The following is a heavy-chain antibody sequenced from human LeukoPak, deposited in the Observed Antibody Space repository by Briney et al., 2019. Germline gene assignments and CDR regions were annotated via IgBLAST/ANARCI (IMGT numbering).Heavy chain of an antibody. V-gene: IGHV3-23*01. CDR3: ASHWAQQVVSDY. Sequence: GGSLRVSCAASGFTFSSYAMSWVRQAPGKGLEWVSAISGSGGSTYYADSVKGRFTISRDNSKNTLYLQMNSLRAEDTAVYYCASHWAQQVVSDYWGQGTLVTVSS. J-gene: IGHJ4*02. CDR1: GFTFSSYA. D-gene: IGHD6-13*01. CDR2: ISGSGGST.